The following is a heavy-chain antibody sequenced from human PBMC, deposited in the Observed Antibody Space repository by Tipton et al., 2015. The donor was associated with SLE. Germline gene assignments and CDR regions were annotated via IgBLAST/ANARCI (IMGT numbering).Heavy chain of an antibody. CDR3: ARETPYYDFWSGYQDRRDSAYYFDL. J-gene: IGHJ4*02. V-gene: IGHV4-59*01. CDR1: GSSFSNYC. CDR2: IYYSGST. Sequence: TLSLTCTVSGSSFSNYCWSWIRQPPGKGLEWIGNIYYSGSTNYNPSLKSRVTISVHTSKNQFSLRMSSVTAADTAVYFCARETPYYDFWSGYQDRRDSAYYFDLWGQGTLVTVSS. D-gene: IGHD3-3*01.